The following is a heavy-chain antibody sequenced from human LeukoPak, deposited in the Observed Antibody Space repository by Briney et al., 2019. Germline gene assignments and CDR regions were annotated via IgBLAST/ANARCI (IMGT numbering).Heavy chain of an antibody. CDR1: GFTFSSYA. V-gene: IGHV3-23*01. D-gene: IGHD4-17*01. CDR2: ITISGGTT. J-gene: IGHJ3*02. CDR3: AKDPNGDYIGTFEI. Sequence: PGGSLRLSCAASGFTFSSYAMGWVRQAPGKGLEWVSDITISGGTTHFYSDSAKGRFTISRDNSKNTLYLEMNSLRAEDTAVYYCAKDPNGDYIGTFEIWGHGTMVTVSS.